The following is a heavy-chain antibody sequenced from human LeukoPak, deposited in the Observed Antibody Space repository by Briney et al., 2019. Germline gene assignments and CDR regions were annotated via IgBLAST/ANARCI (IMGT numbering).Heavy chain of an antibody. V-gene: IGHV3-48*03. CDR3: AELGITMIGGV. D-gene: IGHD3-10*02. J-gene: IGHJ6*04. Sequence: PGGSLILSCAASGFTCSSYEMNWVRQDPGEGLEGVSYISSSGSTIYNADSVKGRFTISRDNAKNSLYLQMNSLRAEDTAVYYCAELGITMIGGVWGKGTTVTISS. CDR2: ISSSGSTI. CDR1: GFTCSSYE.